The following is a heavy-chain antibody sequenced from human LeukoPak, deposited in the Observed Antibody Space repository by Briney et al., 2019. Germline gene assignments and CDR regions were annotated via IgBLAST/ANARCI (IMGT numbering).Heavy chain of an antibody. CDR2: INHSGST. D-gene: IGHD6-13*01. CDR3: ARGKPRPARYSSSSFDY. J-gene: IGHJ4*02. CDR1: GGSFSGYY. V-gene: IGHV4-34*01. Sequence: SETLSLTCAVYGGSFSGYYWSWIRQPPGKGLEWIGEINHSGSTNYNPSLKSRVTISVDTSKNQFSLKLSSVTAADTAVHYCARGKPRPARYSSSSFDYWGQGTLVTVSS.